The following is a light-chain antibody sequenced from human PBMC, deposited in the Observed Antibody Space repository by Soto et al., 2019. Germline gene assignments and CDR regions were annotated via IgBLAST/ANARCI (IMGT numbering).Light chain of an antibody. CDR2: GAS. V-gene: IGKV1-12*01. CDR3: QNANSSPIP. CDR1: QGISSW. J-gene: IGKJ5*01. Sequence: DIQMTQSPSSVSASVGDRVTITCRASQGISSWLAWYQQKPGKAPKLLIYGASSLQSGVPSRFSGSGSGKYFPPTISSLQPEDFAPYYCQNANSSPIPFGQGTRLEIK.